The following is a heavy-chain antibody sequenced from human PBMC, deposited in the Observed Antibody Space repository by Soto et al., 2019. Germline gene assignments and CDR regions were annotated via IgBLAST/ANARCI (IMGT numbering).Heavy chain of an antibody. D-gene: IGHD2-15*01. Sequence: EVQMLESGGGLVQPGGSLILSCAASGFSFSTYAIACVRQAPGKGLDGGSLISATGGSTYYADSVNGRFTISRDNSKKILHLQLNSLRAEDTVLYYCTRDSNTADVGPRPIGYFDLWGRGTLVTVSA. CDR3: TRDSNTADVGPRPIGYFDL. CDR1: GFSFSTYA. V-gene: IGHV3-23*01. CDR2: ISATGGST. J-gene: IGHJ2*01.